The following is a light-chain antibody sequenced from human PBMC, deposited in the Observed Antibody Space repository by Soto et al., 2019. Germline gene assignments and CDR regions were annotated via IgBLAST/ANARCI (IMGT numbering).Light chain of an antibody. J-gene: IGKJ4*01. CDR1: QSVSSN. CDR3: QQYNNWSLT. Sequence: EIVMTQSPATLSVSPGERATLSCRASQSVSSNLAWYQQKPGQAPRLLIYGASTRATGIPARFSASGSGTEFTLTISSLQSEHFAVYYCQQYNNWSLTFGGGTKVEIK. V-gene: IGKV3-15*01. CDR2: GAS.